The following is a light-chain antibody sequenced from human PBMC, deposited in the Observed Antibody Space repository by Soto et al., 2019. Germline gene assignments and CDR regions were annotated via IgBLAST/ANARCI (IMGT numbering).Light chain of an antibody. Sequence: VLTQPPSVSGAPGQRVTISCTGSSSNIGAGYDIHWYQQLPGTAPKLLIYGNNNRPSGVPDRFSGSKSGTSASLAITGLQAEDEADYYCQSHDSSLSGSVFGTGTKVTGL. CDR2: GNN. J-gene: IGLJ1*01. CDR1: SSNIGAGYD. V-gene: IGLV1-40*01. CDR3: QSHDSSLSGSV.